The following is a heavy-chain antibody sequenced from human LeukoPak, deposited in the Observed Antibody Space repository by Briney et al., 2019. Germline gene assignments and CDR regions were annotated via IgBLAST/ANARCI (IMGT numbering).Heavy chain of an antibody. CDR1: GYTFTSYA. J-gene: IGHJ5*02. V-gene: IGHV1-3*01. D-gene: IGHD3-10*01. Sequence: EASVKVSCKASGYTFTSYAMHWVRQAPGQRLEWMGWINAGNGNTKYSQKFQGRVTITRDTSASTAYMELSSLRSEDTAVYYCARDIQPTLWFGELFPFDPWGQGALVTVSS. CDR3: ARDIQPTLWFGELFPFDP. CDR2: INAGNGNT.